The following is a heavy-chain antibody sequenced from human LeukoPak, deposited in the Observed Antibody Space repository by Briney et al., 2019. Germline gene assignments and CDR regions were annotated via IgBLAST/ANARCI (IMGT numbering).Heavy chain of an antibody. CDR3: ASEGGSYWVY. CDR2: ISSSSSYI. D-gene: IGHD1-26*01. J-gene: IGHJ4*02. V-gene: IGHV3-21*01. Sequence: PGGSLRLSVAASGFTFSSYSMNWVPQAPGKGLEWGSSISSSSSYIYYADSVKGRFTISRDNAKNSLYLQMTSLRAEDTAVYYCASEGGSYWVYWGQGTLVTVSS. CDR1: GFTFSSYS.